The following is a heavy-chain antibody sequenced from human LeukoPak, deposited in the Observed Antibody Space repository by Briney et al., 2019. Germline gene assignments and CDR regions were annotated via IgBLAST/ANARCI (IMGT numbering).Heavy chain of an antibody. CDR1: GGSISSYY. J-gene: IGHJ4*02. CDR3: ARHLRGYSSSWPFDY. V-gene: IGHV4-59*08. Sequence: SETLSLTCTVSGGSISSYYWSWIRQPPGKGLEWIGYIYYSGSTNYNPSLKSRVTISVDTSKNQFSLKLSFVTAADTAVYYCARHLRGYSSSWPFDYWGQGTLVTVSS. CDR2: IYYSGST. D-gene: IGHD6-13*01.